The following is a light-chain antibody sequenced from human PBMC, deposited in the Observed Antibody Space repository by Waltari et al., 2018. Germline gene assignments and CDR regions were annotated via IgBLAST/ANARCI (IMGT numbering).Light chain of an antibody. V-gene: IGLV2-14*01. Sequence: QSALTQPASVSGSPGQSIAISCTGTSSDVGVHNSVSWYQQHPGKAPKPLISEVSNRTSGVSNRFCGSKSGNTAFLTISGLQAEDEADYYCCSYTSNSFSYVFGTGTKVTVL. CDR2: EVS. CDR3: CSYTSNSFSYV. CDR1: SSDVGVHNS. J-gene: IGLJ1*01.